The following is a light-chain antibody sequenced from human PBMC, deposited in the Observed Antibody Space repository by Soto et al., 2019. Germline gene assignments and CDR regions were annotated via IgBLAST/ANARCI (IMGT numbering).Light chain of an antibody. CDR2: EVS. V-gene: IGLV2-14*01. CDR3: SSFTSSTNWV. J-gene: IGLJ3*02. Sequence: QSALTQPASVSGSPGQSITISCTGDSSDVGGYDYVSWYQQHPGKAPKLMIYEVSNRPSGVSDRFFASKSGNTASLTISGLQAEDAADYYCSSFTSSTNWVFGGGTKLTVL. CDR1: SSDVGGYDY.